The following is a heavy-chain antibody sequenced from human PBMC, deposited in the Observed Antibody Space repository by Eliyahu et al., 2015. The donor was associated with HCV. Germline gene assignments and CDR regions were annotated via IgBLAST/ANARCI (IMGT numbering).Heavy chain of an antibody. D-gene: IGHD3-10*01. J-gene: IGHJ4*02. CDR2: IWYDGSNK. Sequence: QVQLVESGGGVVQPGRSLRLSCAASGFXFXXYGMHWVRQAPGKGLGWVAVIWYDGSNKYYADSVKGRFTISRDNSKNTLYLQMNSLRAEDTAVYYCARDEPYDYGSGSYDYWGQGTLVTVSS. CDR3: ARDEPYDYGSGSYDY. CDR1: GFXFXXYG. V-gene: IGHV3-33*01.